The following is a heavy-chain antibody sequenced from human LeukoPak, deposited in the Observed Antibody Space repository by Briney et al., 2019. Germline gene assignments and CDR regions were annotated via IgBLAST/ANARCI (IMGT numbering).Heavy chain of an antibody. CDR2: VNVDGST. V-gene: IGHV3-74*01. CDR1: GFTFSSYW. J-gene: IGHJ2*01. Sequence: GGSLRLSCAASGFTFSSYWMHWVRHAPGKGLVWVSRVNVDGSTYYADSVKGRFTVSRDNAENTLYLQVNSLGDEATAVYYCARGAKGYWYFDLWGRGTLVTVSS. CDR3: ARGAKGYWYFDL.